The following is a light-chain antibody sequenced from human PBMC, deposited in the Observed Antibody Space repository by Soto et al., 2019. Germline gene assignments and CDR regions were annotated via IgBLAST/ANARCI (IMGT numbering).Light chain of an antibody. Sequence: EIVLTQSPATLSLSPGERATLSCRASQSVSTYLAWYQQKPGQAPSLLIYDASNRATGIPVRFSGSGSGTDFTPTISSLEPEDFAVYYCQQRSDWPPITFGQGTRLDI. J-gene: IGKJ5*01. V-gene: IGKV3-11*01. CDR3: QQRSDWPPIT. CDR1: QSVSTY. CDR2: DAS.